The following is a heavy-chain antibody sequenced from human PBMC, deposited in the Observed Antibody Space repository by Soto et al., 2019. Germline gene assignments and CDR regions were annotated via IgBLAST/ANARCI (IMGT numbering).Heavy chain of an antibody. V-gene: IGHV3-30-3*01. D-gene: IGHD2-2*01. CDR1: GFTFSSYA. CDR2: ISYDGSNK. J-gene: IGHJ6*02. Sequence: QVQLVESGGGVVQPGRSLRLSCAASGFTFSSYAMHWVRQAPGKGLEWVAVISYDGSNKYYADSVKGRFTISRDNSKNTLYLHMNSLRAEDTAVYYCARKFGRPAASMDVWGQGTTVTVSS. CDR3: ARKFGRPAASMDV.